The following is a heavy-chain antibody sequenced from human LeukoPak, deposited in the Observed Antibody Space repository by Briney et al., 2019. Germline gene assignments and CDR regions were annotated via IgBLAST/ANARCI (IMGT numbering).Heavy chain of an antibody. Sequence: ASVNVSCKASGYTFTSYYMHWVRQAPGQGLEWMGIINPSGGSTSYAQKFQGRVTMTRDTSTSTVYMELSSLRSEDTAVYYCAREVIEGYCSGGSCRGVDYWGQGTLVTVSS. CDR1: GYTFTSYY. J-gene: IGHJ4*02. CDR2: INPSGGST. V-gene: IGHV1-46*01. CDR3: AREVIEGYCSGGSCRGVDY. D-gene: IGHD2-15*01.